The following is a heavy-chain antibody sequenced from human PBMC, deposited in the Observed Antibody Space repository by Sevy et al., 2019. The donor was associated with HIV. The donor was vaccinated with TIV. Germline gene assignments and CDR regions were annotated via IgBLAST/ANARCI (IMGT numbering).Heavy chain of an antibody. Sequence: GGSLRLSCAASGFTFSSYAMHWVRQAPGKGLEWVAVISYDGSNKYYADSVKGRFTISRDNSKNTLNLEMNSLRTEDTAVYYCARGQGAVVIVAATLFEYWGQGTLVTVSS. CDR3: ARGQGAVVIVAATLFEY. V-gene: IGHV3-30*04. CDR1: GFTFSSYA. D-gene: IGHD2-15*01. CDR2: ISYDGSNK. J-gene: IGHJ4*02.